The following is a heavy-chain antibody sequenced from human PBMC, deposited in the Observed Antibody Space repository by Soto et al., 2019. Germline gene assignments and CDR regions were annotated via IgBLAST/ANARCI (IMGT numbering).Heavy chain of an antibody. J-gene: IGHJ4*02. CDR2: IYYSGST. Sequence: SETLSLTCTVSGGSISSGDYYWSWIRQPPGKGLEWIGYIYYSGSTYYNPSLKSRVTISVDTSKNQFSLKLSSVTAADTAVYYCARDLYYYGSGGGVGYWGQGPLVTVSS. CDR1: GGSISSGDYY. D-gene: IGHD3-10*01. CDR3: ARDLYYYGSGGGVGY. V-gene: IGHV4-30-4*01.